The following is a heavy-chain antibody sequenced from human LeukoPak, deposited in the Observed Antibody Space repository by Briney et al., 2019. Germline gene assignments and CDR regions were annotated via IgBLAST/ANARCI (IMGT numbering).Heavy chain of an antibody. Sequence: ASVKVSCKASGYTFTDYYMHWVRQAPGQGLEWMGWINPNSGGTNYAQKFQGRVTMTRDTSISTAYMELSRLRSDDTAVYYCARVWGYAANLNYWGQGTLVTVSS. CDR2: INPNSGGT. V-gene: IGHV1-2*02. D-gene: IGHD3-16*01. CDR1: GYTFTDYY. J-gene: IGHJ4*02. CDR3: ARVWGYAANLNY.